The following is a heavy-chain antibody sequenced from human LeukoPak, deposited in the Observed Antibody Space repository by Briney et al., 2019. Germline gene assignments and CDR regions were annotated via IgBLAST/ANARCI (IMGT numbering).Heavy chain of an antibody. J-gene: IGHJ4*02. CDR1: GLTFSSYS. D-gene: IGHD1-14*01. CDR2: ISSSGSTM. V-gene: IGHV3-48*01. CDR3: ARDPYRGVPDYFDY. Sequence: GGSLRLSCAVSGLTFSSYSMNWVRQAPGKGLEWLSYISSSGSTMYYADSVKGRFTISRDSSKNTLFLQMNGLRAEDTAVYYCARDPYRGVPDYFDYWGQGTLVTVSS.